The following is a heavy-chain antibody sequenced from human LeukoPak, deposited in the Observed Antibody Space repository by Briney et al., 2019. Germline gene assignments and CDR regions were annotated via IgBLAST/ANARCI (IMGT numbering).Heavy chain of an antibody. CDR2: IYYSGST. J-gene: IGHJ5*02. CDR3: ARGRVRRNWFDP. Sequence: SETLSLTCTVSGGSISSSNYYWAWIRQPPGKGLEWIGNIYYSGSTYYNPSLKSRVTISIDTSKNQFSLKLSSVTAADTAVYYCARGRVRRNWFDPWGQGTLVTVSS. V-gene: IGHV4-39*07. D-gene: IGHD3-10*01. CDR1: GGSISSSNYY.